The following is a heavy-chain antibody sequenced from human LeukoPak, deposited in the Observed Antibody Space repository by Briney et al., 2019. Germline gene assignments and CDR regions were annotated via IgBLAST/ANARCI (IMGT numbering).Heavy chain of an antibody. J-gene: IGHJ4*02. CDR1: GFTFSSYS. CDR2: ISSSSSYR. Sequence: GGSLRLSCAASGFTFSSYSMNWVRQAPGKGLEWVSSISSSSSYRYYADSVKGRFTISRDNAKNSLYLQMNSLRAEDTAVYYCARDGVRGVGRDYWGQGTLVTVSS. D-gene: IGHD3-10*02. CDR3: ARDGVRGVGRDY. V-gene: IGHV3-21*01.